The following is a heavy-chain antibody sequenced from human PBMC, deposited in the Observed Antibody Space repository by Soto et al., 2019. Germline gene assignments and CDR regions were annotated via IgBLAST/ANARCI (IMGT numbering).Heavy chain of an antibody. CDR3: SRVGCSSTSCYISSWFDP. Sequence: QVQLVQSGAEVKKPGASVKVSCKASGYTFTSYYMHWVRQAPGQGLEWMGMINPSGGSTSYAQKFQGRVTMTRDTSTSTVYMELSSLTSEDTAVYYCSRVGCSSTSCYISSWFDPWGQGTLVTVSS. CDR1: GYTFTSYY. J-gene: IGHJ5*02. V-gene: IGHV1-46*01. D-gene: IGHD2-2*02. CDR2: INPSGGST.